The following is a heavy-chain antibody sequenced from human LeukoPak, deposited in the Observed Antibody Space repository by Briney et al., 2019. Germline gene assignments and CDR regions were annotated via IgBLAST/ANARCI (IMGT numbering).Heavy chain of an antibody. J-gene: IGHJ4*02. CDR3: ASSIAAAAAYYFDY. V-gene: IGHV4-34*01. CDR1: GGSFSGYY. Sequence: SETLSLTCAVYGGSFSGYYWCWIRQPPGKGLEWIGEINHSGSTNYNPSLKSRVTISLDTSKNQFSLKLSSVTAAGTAAYYCASSIAAAAAYYFDYWGQGTLVTVSS. D-gene: IGHD6-13*01. CDR2: INHSGST.